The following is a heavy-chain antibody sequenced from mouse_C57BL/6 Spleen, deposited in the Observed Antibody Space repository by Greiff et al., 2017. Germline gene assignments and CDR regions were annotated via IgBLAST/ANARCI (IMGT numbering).Heavy chain of an antibody. Sequence: VQLQQSGPELVKPGASVKISCKASGYTFTDYYMNWVKQSHGKSLEWIGDINPNNGGTSYNQKFKGKATLTVDKSSSTAYMELRSLTSEDSAVYYCARRVADYWGQGTTLTVSS. CDR2: INPNNGGT. CDR1: GYTFTDYY. CDR3: ARRVADY. J-gene: IGHJ2*01. V-gene: IGHV1-26*01.